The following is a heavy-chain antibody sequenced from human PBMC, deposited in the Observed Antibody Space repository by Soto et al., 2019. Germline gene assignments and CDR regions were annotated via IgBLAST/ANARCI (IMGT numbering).Heavy chain of an antibody. J-gene: IGHJ5*02. CDR1: GFTFRSYG. V-gene: IGHV3-30*18. CDR3: AKEVYSSDSNGHAYHGFDP. Sequence: PGGSLRLSCAASGFTFRSYGMHWVRQAPGKGLEWVAVISYDGSNKYYADSVKGRSTISRDHSKNTLYLQMNSLRAEDTAVYFCAKEVYSSDSNGHAYHGFDPWCQGT. D-gene: IGHD3-22*01. CDR2: ISYDGSNK.